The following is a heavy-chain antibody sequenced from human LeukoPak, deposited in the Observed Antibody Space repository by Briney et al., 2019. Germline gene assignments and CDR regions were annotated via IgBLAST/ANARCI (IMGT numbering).Heavy chain of an antibody. V-gene: IGHV4-34*01. CDR3: ARDRAVAANNWFDP. D-gene: IGHD6-19*01. J-gene: IGHJ5*02. CDR2: INHSGST. CDR1: GGSFSGYY. Sequence: SETLSLTCAVYGGSFSGYYWSWIRQPPGKGLEWIGEINHSGSTNYNPSLKSRVTISVDTSKNQFSLKLSSVTAADTAVYYCARDRAVAANNWFDPWGQGTLVTVSS.